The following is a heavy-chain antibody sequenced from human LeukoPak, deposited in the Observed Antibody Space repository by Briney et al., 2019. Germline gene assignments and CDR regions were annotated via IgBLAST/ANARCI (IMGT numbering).Heavy chain of an antibody. D-gene: IGHD3-3*01. Sequence: PGGSLRLSCAASGSTFSSYAMSWVRQAPGKGLEWVSAISGSGGSTYYADSVKGRFTISRDNSKNTLYLQMNSLRAEDTAVYYCAKVCDFWSGYINWFDPWGQGTLVTVSS. J-gene: IGHJ5*02. CDR1: GSTFSSYA. CDR2: ISGSGGST. CDR3: AKVCDFWSGYINWFDP. V-gene: IGHV3-23*01.